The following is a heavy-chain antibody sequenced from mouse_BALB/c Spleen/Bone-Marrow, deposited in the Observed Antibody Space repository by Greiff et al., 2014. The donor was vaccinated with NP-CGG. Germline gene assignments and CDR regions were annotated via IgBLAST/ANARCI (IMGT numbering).Heavy chain of an antibody. Sequence: EVQLQESGGGLVKPGGSLKLSCAASGFAFSSYDMSWVRQTPEKRLEWVAYISHGGGTTYYSDTMKGRFTISRDNAKNTLYLQMSSLKSEDTANYYCTRHGGYYPYYYAMDYWGQGTSVTVSS. D-gene: IGHD2-3*01. J-gene: IGHJ4*01. CDR2: ISHGGGTT. CDR1: GFAFSSYD. V-gene: IGHV5-12-1*01. CDR3: TRHGGYYPYYYAMDY.